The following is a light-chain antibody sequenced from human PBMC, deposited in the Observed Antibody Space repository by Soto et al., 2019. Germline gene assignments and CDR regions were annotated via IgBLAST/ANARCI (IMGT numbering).Light chain of an antibody. J-gene: IGKJ2*01. Sequence: EIVLTQSPDTLALSPGERATLSCRASQSVTSNYLAWYQQKPGQAPRLLIFGISSRATGIPDRFSGSGSGTDFTLTIGRLEPEDFAVYSCQQYGSSYAFGQGTKLQI. CDR2: GIS. V-gene: IGKV3-20*01. CDR1: QSVTSNY. CDR3: QQYGSSYA.